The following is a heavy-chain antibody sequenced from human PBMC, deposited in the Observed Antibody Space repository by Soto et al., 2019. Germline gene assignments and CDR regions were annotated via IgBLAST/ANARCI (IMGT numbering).Heavy chain of an antibody. CDR3: ASDSKYSSSALMDR. CDR2: INPNNGVT. CDR1: GYTFTEYY. D-gene: IGHD6-13*01. Sequence: GASVKVSCKTSGYTFTEYYVFWVRQAPGQGLEWMGWINPNNGVTKYAQRFLGRVTMTRDTSISTAYMEVSRLGSDDTAVYFCASDSKYSSSALMDRWGQGTLVTVSS. J-gene: IGHJ5*02. V-gene: IGHV1-2*02.